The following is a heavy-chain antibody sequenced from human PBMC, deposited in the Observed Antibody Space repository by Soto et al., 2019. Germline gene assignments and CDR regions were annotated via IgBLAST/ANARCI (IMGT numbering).Heavy chain of an antibody. Sequence: QVQLVESGGGVVQPGRSLRLSCAASGFTFSSYAMHWVRQAPGKGLEWEAVISYDGSNKYYADSVKGRFTISRDNSKNTLYLQMNSLRAEDTAVYYCASTWHSHAFDIWGQGTMVTVSS. V-gene: IGHV3-30-3*01. J-gene: IGHJ3*02. CDR1: GFTFSSYA. D-gene: IGHD2-15*01. CDR3: ASTWHSHAFDI. CDR2: ISYDGSNK.